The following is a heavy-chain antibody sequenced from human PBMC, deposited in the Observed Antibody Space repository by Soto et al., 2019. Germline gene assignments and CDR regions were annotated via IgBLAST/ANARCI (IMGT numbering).Heavy chain of an antibody. CDR3: ASGPYSSGQNVTDY. V-gene: IGHV4-34*01. CDR1: GGSFSGYY. J-gene: IGHJ4*02. D-gene: IGHD6-19*01. Sequence: SETLSLTCAVYGGSFSGYYWSWIRQPPGKGLEWIGEINHSGSTNYNPSLKSRVTISVDTSKNQFSLKLSSVTAADTAVYYCASGPYSSGQNVTDYWGQGTLVTVSS. CDR2: INHSGST.